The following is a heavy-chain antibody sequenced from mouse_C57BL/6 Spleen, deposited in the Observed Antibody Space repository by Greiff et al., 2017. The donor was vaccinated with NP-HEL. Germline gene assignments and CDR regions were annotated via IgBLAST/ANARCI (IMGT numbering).Heavy chain of an antibody. J-gene: IGHJ3*01. V-gene: IGHV1-55*01. CDR2: IYPGSGST. CDR1: GYTFTSYW. D-gene: IGHD1-1*01. CDR3: ARGIYYYGSSPSWFAY. Sequence: VQLQQPGAELVKPGASVKMSCKASGYTFTSYWITWVKQRPGQGLEWIGDIYPGSGSTNYNEKFKSKATLTVDTSSSTAYMQLSSLTSEDSAVYYCARGIYYYGSSPSWFAYWGQGTLVTVSA.